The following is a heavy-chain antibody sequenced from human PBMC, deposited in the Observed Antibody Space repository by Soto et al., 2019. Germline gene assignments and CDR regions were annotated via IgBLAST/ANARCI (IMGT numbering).Heavy chain of an antibody. CDR1: GHLFNNHW. V-gene: IGHV5-51*01. J-gene: IGHJ3*02. D-gene: IGHD2-15*01. CDR2: IFTRDSET. CDR3: ASDSHCDGGNCPMGGFDM. Sequence: PGESLKISCKGPGHLFNNHWIGWVRQTPGKGLEWMGLIFTRDSETKTSPSFQGQVTISADTALSTTYLQWDTLKPSDTAIYFCASDSHCDGGNCPMGGFDMWGQGTMVTVSS.